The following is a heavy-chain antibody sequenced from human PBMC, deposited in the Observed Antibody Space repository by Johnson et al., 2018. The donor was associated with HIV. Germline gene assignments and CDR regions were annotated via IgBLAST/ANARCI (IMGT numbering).Heavy chain of an antibody. J-gene: IGHJ3*02. CDR2: ISYDGSNK. CDR3: ARDLAGHNAFDI. Sequence: QVQLVESGGGLVQPGGSLRLSCAASGFTFSSYWMHWVRQAPGKGLEWVAVISYDGSNKYYADSVKGRFTISRDNSKNTLYLQMNSLRAEDTAVYYCARDLAGHNAFDIWGQGTMVTVSS. CDR1: GFTFSSYW. V-gene: IGHV3-30*14. D-gene: IGHD6-19*01.